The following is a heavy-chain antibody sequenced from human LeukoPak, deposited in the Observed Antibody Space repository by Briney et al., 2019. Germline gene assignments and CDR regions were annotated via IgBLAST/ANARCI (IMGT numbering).Heavy chain of an antibody. CDR2: ITGSGGGT. D-gene: IGHD3-22*01. CDR3: AKDYTSRYYYDSSGFWQTGYFDY. J-gene: IGHJ4*02. CDR1: GFTFSSYW. V-gene: IGHV3-23*01. Sequence: PGGSLRLSCAASGFTFSSYWMTWVRQAPGKGLEWVSGITGSGGGTYYADSVKGRFTIFRDNSKNTLYLQMNSLRAEDTAAYYCAKDYTSRYYYDSSGFWQTGYFDYWGQGTLVTVSS.